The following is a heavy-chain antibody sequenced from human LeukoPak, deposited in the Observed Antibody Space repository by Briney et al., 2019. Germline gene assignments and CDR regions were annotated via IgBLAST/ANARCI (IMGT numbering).Heavy chain of an antibody. D-gene: IGHD2-21*02. V-gene: IGHV3-9*01. CDR1: GFTFDDYA. J-gene: IGHJ4*02. Sequence: GGSLRLSCAASGFTFDDYAMHWVRQAPGKGLEWVSGISWNSGSIGYADSVEGRFTISRDNAKNSLYLQMNSLRAEDTALYYCAKVEGDWGPFDYWGQGTLVTVSS. CDR3: AKVEGDWGPFDY. CDR2: ISWNSGSI.